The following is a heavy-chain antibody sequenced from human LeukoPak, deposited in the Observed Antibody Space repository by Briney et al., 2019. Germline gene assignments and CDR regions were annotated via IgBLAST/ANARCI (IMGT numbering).Heavy chain of an antibody. CDR3: ASNGGAAAAGPDAFDI. D-gene: IGHD6-13*01. CDR1: GYTFTSYY. V-gene: IGHV1-46*01. Sequence: ASVKVSCKASGYTFTSYYMHWVRQAPGQGLEWMGIINPSGGSTSYAQKFQGRVTMTRYTSTSTVYMELSSLRSEDTAVYYCASNGGAAAAGPDAFDIWGQGTMVTVSS. CDR2: INPSGGST. J-gene: IGHJ3*02.